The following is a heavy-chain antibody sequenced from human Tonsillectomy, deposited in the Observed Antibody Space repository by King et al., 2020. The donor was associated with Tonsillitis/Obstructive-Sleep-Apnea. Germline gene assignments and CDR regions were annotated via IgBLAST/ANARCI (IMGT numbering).Heavy chain of an antibody. D-gene: IGHD1-26*01. CDR1: GFTFSSYG. CDR2: ISYDGNNK. J-gene: IGHJ4*02. Sequence: VQLVESGGGVVQPGRSLRLSCAASGFTFSSYGVHWVRQAPGKGLEWVAVISYDGNNKYYAHSVKGRFTISRDNSKNTLYLQMNSLRAEDTAIYYCARGSGGGYCSGGDYFDYWGQGTLVTVSS. V-gene: IGHV3-30*03. CDR3: ARGSGGGYCSGGDYFDY.